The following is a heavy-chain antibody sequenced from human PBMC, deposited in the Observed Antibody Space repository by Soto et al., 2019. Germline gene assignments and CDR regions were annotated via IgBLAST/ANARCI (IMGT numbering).Heavy chain of an antibody. CDR3: ARVRVTIFGVVIINIFDY. Sequence: QVQLVQSGAEVKKPGASVKVSCKASGYTFTSYGISWVRQAPGQGLEWMGWISAYNGNTNYAQKLQGRVTMTTDTSTXTAYXELRSLRSDDTAVYYCARVRVTIFGVVIINIFDYWGQGTLVTVSS. J-gene: IGHJ4*02. V-gene: IGHV1-18*04. CDR1: GYTFTSYG. D-gene: IGHD3-3*01. CDR2: ISAYNGNT.